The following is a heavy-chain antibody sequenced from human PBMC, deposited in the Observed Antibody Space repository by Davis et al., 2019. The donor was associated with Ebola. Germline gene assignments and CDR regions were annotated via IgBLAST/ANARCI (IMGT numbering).Heavy chain of an antibody. V-gene: IGHV3-15*01. CDR2: IKSTTDGGTA. Sequence: GESLKISCAASGFTFSNAWMIWVRQAPGKGLEWVGRIKSTTDGGTADYAAPVKGRFTISRDDSKNILYLQMSSLKTGDTAFYYCATALKYRYGLTWGQGTLVTVSS. J-gene: IGHJ5*02. CDR3: ATALKYRYGLT. CDR1: GFTFSNAW. D-gene: IGHD5-18*01.